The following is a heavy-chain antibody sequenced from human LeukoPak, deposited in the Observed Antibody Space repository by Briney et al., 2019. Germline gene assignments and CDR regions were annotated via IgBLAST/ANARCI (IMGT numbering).Heavy chain of an antibody. D-gene: IGHD2-2*01. V-gene: IGHV1-8*01. CDR3: ARGVGYCSTTSCYSDY. CDR2: MNPNSGNT. J-gene: IGHJ4*02. CDR1: GYTFTSHD. Sequence: ASVKVSCKASGYTFTSHDINWVRQASGQGLEWKGWMNPNSGNTGYAQKFQGRVTMTRNTSISTAYMELSSLRSEDTAVYYCARGVGYCSTTSCYSDYWGQGTLVTVSS.